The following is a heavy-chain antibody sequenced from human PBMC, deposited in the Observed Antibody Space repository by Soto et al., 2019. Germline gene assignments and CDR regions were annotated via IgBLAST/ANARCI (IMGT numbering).Heavy chain of an antibody. J-gene: IGHJ4*02. CDR1: GFTVSSSY. Sequence: EVQLVESGGGLIQPGGSLRLSCETSGFTVSSSYMSWVRQAPGMGLEWVSVILTGGDTHYADSVKGRFTVSRDNSQNTVYLHMNNLRGEDTATYYCARGYWRLGESYYFDCWGQGTLVTVSS. CDR2: ILTGGDT. CDR3: ARGYWRLGESYYFDC. D-gene: IGHD3-16*01. V-gene: IGHV3-53*01.